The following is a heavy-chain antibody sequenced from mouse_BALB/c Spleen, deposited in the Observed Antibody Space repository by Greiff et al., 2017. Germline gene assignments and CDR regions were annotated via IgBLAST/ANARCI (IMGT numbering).Heavy chain of an antibody. CDR1: GYTFTSYW. Sequence: KQPGSELVRPGASVKLSCKASGYTFTSYWMHWVKQRPGQGLEWIGNIYPGSGSTNYDEKFKSKATLTVDTSSSTAYMQLSSLTSEDSAVYYCTYYYGYWGQGTTLTVSS. J-gene: IGHJ2*01. CDR3: TYYYGY. CDR2: IYPGSGST. V-gene: IGHV1S22*01. D-gene: IGHD1-1*01.